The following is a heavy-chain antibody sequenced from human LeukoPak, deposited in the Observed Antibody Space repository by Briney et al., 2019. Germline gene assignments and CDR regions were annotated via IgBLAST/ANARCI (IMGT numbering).Heavy chain of an antibody. V-gene: IGHV4-34*01. CDR3: AREPYGSGSYTPWYYYYYMDV. CDR1: GGSFSGYY. J-gene: IGHJ6*03. CDR2: INHSGST. Sequence: SETLSLTCAVYGGSFSGYYWSWIRQPPGKGLEWIGDINHSGSTNYNPSLKSRVTISVDTSKNQFSLKLSSVTAADTAVYYCAREPYGSGSYTPWYYYYYMDVWGKGTTVTVSS. D-gene: IGHD3-10*01.